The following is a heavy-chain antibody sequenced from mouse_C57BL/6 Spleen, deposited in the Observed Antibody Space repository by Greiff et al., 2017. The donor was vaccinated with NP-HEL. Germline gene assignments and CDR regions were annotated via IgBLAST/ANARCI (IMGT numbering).Heavy chain of an antibody. CDR3: ARLDDYDLSYWYFDV. CDR2: IWRGGST. CDR1: GFSLTSYG. Sequence: VHLVESGPGLVQPSQSLSITCTVSGFSLTSYGVHWVRQSPGKGLEWLGVIWRGGSTDYNAAFMSRLSITKDNSKSRVFVKMNSLQADDTAIYDCARLDDYDLSYWYFDVWGTGTTVTVSS. J-gene: IGHJ1*03. V-gene: IGHV2-5*01. D-gene: IGHD2-4*01.